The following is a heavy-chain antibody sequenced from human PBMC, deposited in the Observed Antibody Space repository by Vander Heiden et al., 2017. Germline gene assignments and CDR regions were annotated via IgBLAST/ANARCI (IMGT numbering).Heavy chain of an antibody. CDR2: IIPIFGTA. V-gene: IGHV1-69*01. CDR1: GGTFSSYA. Sequence: QVQLVQSAAEVKKPGSSVTVSCKASGGTFSSYAISWVRQAPGQGLEWMGGIIPIFGTANYAQKFQGRVTITADESTSTAYMELSSLRSEDTAVYYCASGIWFGELSYLFDYWGQGTLVTVSS. D-gene: IGHD3-10*01. J-gene: IGHJ4*02. CDR3: ASGIWFGELSYLFDY.